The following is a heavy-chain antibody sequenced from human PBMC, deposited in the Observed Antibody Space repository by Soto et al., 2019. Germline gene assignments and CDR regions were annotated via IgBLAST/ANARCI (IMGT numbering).Heavy chain of an antibody. Sequence: SETLALTCTVSGGSISSYYWSWIRQRPGKGLEWIGYIYYSGSTNYNPSLKSRVTISVDTSKNQFSLKLSSVTAEDTAVYYCARLDSSSFPYYFDYWGQGTLVTVSS. J-gene: IGHJ4*02. D-gene: IGHD6-6*01. V-gene: IGHV4-59*01. CDR1: GGSISSYY. CDR3: ARLDSSSFPYYFDY. CDR2: IYYSGST.